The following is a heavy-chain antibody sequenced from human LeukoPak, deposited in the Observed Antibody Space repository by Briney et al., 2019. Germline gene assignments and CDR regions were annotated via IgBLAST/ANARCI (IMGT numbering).Heavy chain of an antibody. J-gene: IGHJ4*02. CDR3: AREGYYGSGSPPSLYFDY. CDR2: IYSGGST. CDR1: GFTVSSNY. V-gene: IGHV3-53*05. Sequence: GGSLRLSCAASGFTVSSNYMSWVRQAPGKGLEWVSVIYSGGSTYYADSVKGRFTISRDNSRSTLYLQMNSLRPEDTAIYYCAREGYYGSGSPPSLYFDYWGQGTLVTVSS. D-gene: IGHD3-10*01.